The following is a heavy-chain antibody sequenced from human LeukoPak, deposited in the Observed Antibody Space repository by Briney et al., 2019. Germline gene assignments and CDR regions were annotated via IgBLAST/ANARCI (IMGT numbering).Heavy chain of an antibody. CDR1: GGSFSGYY. CDR3: ARGRYYGSGSVY. V-gene: IGHV4-34*01. J-gene: IGHJ4*02. CDR2: ISHSGST. D-gene: IGHD3-10*01. Sequence: PSETLSLTCAVYGGSFSGYYWSWIRQPPGKGLEWIGEISHSGSTNYNPSLKSRVTISVDTSKNQFSLKLSSVTAADTAVYYCARGRYYGSGSVYWGQGTLVTVSS.